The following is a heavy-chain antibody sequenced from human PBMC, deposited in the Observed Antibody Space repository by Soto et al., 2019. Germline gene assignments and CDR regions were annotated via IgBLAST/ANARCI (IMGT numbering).Heavy chain of an antibody. CDR1: GFTFSSYA. V-gene: IGHV3-23*01. CDR3: AKVMEDSSGWYYDY. J-gene: IGHJ4*02. CDR2: ISGSGGST. Sequence: EVQLLESGGGLVQPGGSLRLSCAASGFTFSSYAMSWVRQAPGKGLEWVSAISGSGGSTYYADSVKGRFTISRDNSKNTPYLQMNSLRAEDTAVYYCAKVMEDSSGWYYDYWGQGTLVTVSS. D-gene: IGHD6-19*01.